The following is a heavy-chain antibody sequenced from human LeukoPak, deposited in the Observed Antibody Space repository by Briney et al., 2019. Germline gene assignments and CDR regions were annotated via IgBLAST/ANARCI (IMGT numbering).Heavy chain of an antibody. CDR1: GFSFDSYE. J-gene: IGHJ4*02. Sequence: GGSLRLSCVVSGFSFDSYEMDWVRQAPGKGLEWLSYISATGNTIYDADSVKGRFTISRDNAKNSLYLQMNSLRVEDTATYYCAREDLVAAIDYWGQGTLVTVSS. CDR2: ISATGNTI. CDR3: AREDLVAAIDY. V-gene: IGHV3-48*03. D-gene: IGHD1-26*01.